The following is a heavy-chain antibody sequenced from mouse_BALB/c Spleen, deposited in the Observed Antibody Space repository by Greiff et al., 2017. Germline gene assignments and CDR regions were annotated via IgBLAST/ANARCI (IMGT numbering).Heavy chain of an antibody. CDR3: ARSGYDTYFDV. CDR1: GYAFSSYW. J-gene: IGHJ1*01. CDR2: IYPGDGDT. V-gene: IGHV1-80*01. Sequence: VQLQQSGAELVRPGSSVKISCKASGYAFSSYWMNWVKQRPGQGLEWIGQIYPGDGDTNYNGKFKGKATLTADKSSSTAYMQLSSLTSEDSAVYFCARSGYDTYFDVWGAGTTVTVSS. D-gene: IGHD2-14*01.